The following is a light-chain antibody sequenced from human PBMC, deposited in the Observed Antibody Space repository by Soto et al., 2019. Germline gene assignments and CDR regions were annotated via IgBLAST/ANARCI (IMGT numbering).Light chain of an antibody. CDR3: QQYNNWPIT. V-gene: IGKV3D-15*01. Sequence: EIVLTQSPGTLSLSPGERATLSCRASQSVSNNYLAWYQQKPGQAPRLLIYGASNRATGIPARFSGSGSGTEFTLTISSLQSEDFAVYYCQQYNNWPITFGKGTRLEI. CDR1: QSVSNN. J-gene: IGKJ5*01. CDR2: GAS.